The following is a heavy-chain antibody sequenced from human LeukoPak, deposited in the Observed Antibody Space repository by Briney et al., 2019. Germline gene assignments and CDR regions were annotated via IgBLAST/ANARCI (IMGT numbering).Heavy chain of an antibody. Sequence: GGSLRLSCAASGFTFSSYAMTWVRQAPGKGLEWVSSISGSGFSTYFADSVNGRFTISRDNYKNTVYLQMNSLRAEDTAVYYCANLALPYSSSWLDYYYYGMDVWGQGTTVTVSS. CDR1: GFTFSSYA. J-gene: IGHJ6*02. D-gene: IGHD6-13*01. V-gene: IGHV3-23*01. CDR2: ISGSGFST. CDR3: ANLALPYSSSWLDYYYYGMDV.